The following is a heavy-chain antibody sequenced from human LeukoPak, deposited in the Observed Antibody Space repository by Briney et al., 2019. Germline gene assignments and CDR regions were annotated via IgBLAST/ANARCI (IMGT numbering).Heavy chain of an antibody. D-gene: IGHD5-24*01. Sequence: GESLKISCKGSGYSFTSYWIGWVRQMPGKGLEWTGIIYPGDSDTRYSPSFQGQVTISADKSISTAYLQWSSLKASDTAMYYCARSREMATISDAFDIWGQGTMVTVSS. V-gene: IGHV5-51*01. CDR2: IYPGDSDT. J-gene: IGHJ3*02. CDR3: ARSREMATISDAFDI. CDR1: GYSFTSYW.